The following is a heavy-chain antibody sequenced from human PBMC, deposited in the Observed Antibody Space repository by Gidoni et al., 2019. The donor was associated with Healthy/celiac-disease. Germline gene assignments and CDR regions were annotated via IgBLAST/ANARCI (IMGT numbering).Heavy chain of an antibody. CDR1: GFTFSSYE. V-gene: IGHV3-48*03. J-gene: IGHJ5*02. D-gene: IGHD3-9*01. Sequence: EVQLVESGGGLVQPGGSLRLSCAASGFTFSSYEMNWVRQAPGKGLEWVSYISSSGSTIYYADSVKGRFTISRENAKNSLYLQMNSLRAEDTAVYYCARGRYYDILTGYYHWFDPWGQGTLVTVSS. CDR2: ISSSGSTI. CDR3: ARGRYYDILTGYYHWFDP.